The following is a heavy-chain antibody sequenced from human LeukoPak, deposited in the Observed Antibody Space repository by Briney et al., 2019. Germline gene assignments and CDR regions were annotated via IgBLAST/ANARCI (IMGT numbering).Heavy chain of an antibody. Sequence: SETLSLTCTVSGGSMSSYYWSWIRQPPGKGLEWIGYIYYSGSTNYNPSLKSRVTISADTSKNQFSLKLSSATAADTAVYYCARWLNYDDYWGQGTLVTVSS. D-gene: IGHD3-16*01. J-gene: IGHJ4*02. CDR2: IYYSGST. CDR1: GGSMSSYY. V-gene: IGHV4-59*01. CDR3: ARWLNYDDY.